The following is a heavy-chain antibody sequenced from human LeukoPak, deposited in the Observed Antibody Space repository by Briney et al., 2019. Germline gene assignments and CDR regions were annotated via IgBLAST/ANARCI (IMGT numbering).Heavy chain of an antibody. CDR3: AKDLNPHYYDSSGYPDY. V-gene: IGHV3-9*01. J-gene: IGHJ4*02. CDR2: ISWNSGSI. Sequence: PGRSLRLSCAASGFTFDDYAMHWVRQAPGKGLEWVSGISWNSGSIGYADSVKGRFTISRDNAKNSLYLQMNSLRAEDTALYYCAKDLNPHYYDSSGYPDYWGQGTLVTVSS. D-gene: IGHD3-22*01. CDR1: GFTFDDYA.